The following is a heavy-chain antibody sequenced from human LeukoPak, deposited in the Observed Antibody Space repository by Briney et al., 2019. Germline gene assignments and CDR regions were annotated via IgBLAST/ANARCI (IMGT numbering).Heavy chain of an antibody. CDR1: GFTFDDYA. V-gene: IGHV3-43*02. CDR2: ISGDGGST. J-gene: IGHJ5*02. D-gene: IGHD3-10*01. Sequence: GGSLRLSCAASGFTFDDYAMHWVRQAPGKGLEWVSLISGDGGSTNYADSVKGRVTISRDNSKNSLYLQMNSLRTEDTALYYCATLSPMVRGSFGGETWFDPWGQGTQVTVSS. CDR3: ATLSPMVRGSFGGETWFDP.